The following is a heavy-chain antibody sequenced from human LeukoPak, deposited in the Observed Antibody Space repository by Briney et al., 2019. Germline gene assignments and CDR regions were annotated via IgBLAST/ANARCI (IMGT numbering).Heavy chain of an antibody. V-gene: IGHV3-11*06. CDR3: ARDRAPSNENWFDP. CDR1: GFTFSDYY. Sequence: PGGSLRLSCAASGFTFSDYYMSWVRQAPGKGLEWVSYISTSSSYTNYADSVKGRFTISRDNAKNSLYLQMHSLRAEDTAVYYCARDRAPSNENWFDPWGQGILVTVSS. D-gene: IGHD1-1*01. CDR2: ISTSSSYT. J-gene: IGHJ5*02.